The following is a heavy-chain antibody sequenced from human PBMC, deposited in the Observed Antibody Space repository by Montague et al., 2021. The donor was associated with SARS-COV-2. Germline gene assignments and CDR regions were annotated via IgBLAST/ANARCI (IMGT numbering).Heavy chain of an antibody. CDR3: ARARGSHYMSWFDS. Sequence: TLSLTCTVSGGSISSGSYYWSWIRQPAGKGLEWIGRISISGSTNYNPPLKSRVTISVSTSSSQFSLRLTSVTAADTAVYYCARARGSHYMSWFDSWGQGTLVIVSS. D-gene: IGHD3-10*01. V-gene: IGHV4-61*02. J-gene: IGHJ5*01. CDR1: GGSISSGSYY. CDR2: ISISGST.